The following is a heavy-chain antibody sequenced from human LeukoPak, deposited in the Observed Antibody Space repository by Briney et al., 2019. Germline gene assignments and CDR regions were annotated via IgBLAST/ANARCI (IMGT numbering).Heavy chain of an antibody. CDR1: GYTFTSYD. CDR3: ARGFDFRHYYYMDV. J-gene: IGHJ6*03. D-gene: IGHD3-3*01. Sequence: ASVKVSCKASGYTFTSYDINWVRQDTGQGLEWMGWMNPNSGNTGYAQKFQGRVTITRNTSISTAYMELSSLRSEDTAVYYCARGFDFRHYYYMDVWGKGTTVTVSS. CDR2: MNPNSGNT. V-gene: IGHV1-8*02.